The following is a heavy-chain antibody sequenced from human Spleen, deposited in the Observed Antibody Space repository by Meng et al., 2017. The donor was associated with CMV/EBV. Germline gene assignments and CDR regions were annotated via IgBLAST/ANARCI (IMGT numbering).Heavy chain of an antibody. CDR2: ISDSGSSK. CDR1: GFTFSSYE. V-gene: IGHV3-48*03. Sequence: GESLKISCAASGFTFSSYEMNLVRQAPGKGLEWVSYISDSGSSKYYADSVKGRFTVSRDNAKKSLFLQMNSLRAEDTAIYYCARDASNGWLFDYWGLGALVTVSSGESSQPLSFFNCLFDYWGLGTLVTVSS. J-gene: IGHJ4*02. CDR3: ARDASNGWLFDYWGLGALVTVSSGESSQPLSFFNCLFDY. D-gene: IGHD6-19*01.